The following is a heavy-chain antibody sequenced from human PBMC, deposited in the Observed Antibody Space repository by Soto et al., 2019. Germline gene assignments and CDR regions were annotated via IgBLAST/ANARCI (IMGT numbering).Heavy chain of an antibody. Sequence: GGSLRLSCAASGFTFSNAWMNWVRQAPGKGLEWVGRIKSKTDGGTTDYAAPVKGRFTISRDDSKNTLYLQMNSLKTEDTAVYYCTTYYYYGSGSYYNSPPASFDYWGQGTLVTVSS. CDR3: TTYYYYGSGSYYNSPPASFDY. CDR1: GFTFSNAW. J-gene: IGHJ4*02. V-gene: IGHV3-15*07. D-gene: IGHD3-10*01. CDR2: IKSKTDGGTT.